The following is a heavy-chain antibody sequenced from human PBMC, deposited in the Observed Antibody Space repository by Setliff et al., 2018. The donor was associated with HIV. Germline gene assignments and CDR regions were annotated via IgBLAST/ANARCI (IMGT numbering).Heavy chain of an antibody. CDR1: GFTFTNHA. CDR3: AKDGLAGYFES. Sequence: GGSLRLSCATSGFTFTNHAMHWVRQAPGKGLEWVAVIWFDGSRKYYADSVKGRFTISRDTSNNTLYLQMNSLRAEDTAVYYCAKDGLAGYFESWGLGTLVTVSS. CDR2: IWFDGSRK. J-gene: IGHJ4*02. D-gene: IGHD1-1*01. V-gene: IGHV3-33*06.